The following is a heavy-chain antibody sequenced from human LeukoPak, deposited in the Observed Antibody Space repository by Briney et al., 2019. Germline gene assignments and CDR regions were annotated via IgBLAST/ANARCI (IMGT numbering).Heavy chain of an antibody. D-gene: IGHD3-3*01. Sequence: GGSLRLSCAASGFTFDDYGMSWVRHAPGKGLEWVSGINWNGGSTVYADSVKGRFSISRDNAKNSLYPQMNSLRAEDTALYYCARVGYDFWSGYLDYWGQGTLVTVSS. V-gene: IGHV3-20*04. CDR2: INWNGGST. CDR1: GFTFDDYG. CDR3: ARVGYDFWSGYLDY. J-gene: IGHJ4*02.